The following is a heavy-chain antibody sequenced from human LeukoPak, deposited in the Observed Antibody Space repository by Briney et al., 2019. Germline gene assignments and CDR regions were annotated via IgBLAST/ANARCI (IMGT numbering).Heavy chain of an antibody. CDR2: ISGGGSST. D-gene: IGHD3/OR15-3a*01. V-gene: IGHV3-23*01. CDR1: GFSFSNYV. Sequence: PGGSLRLSCAASGFSFSNYVMNWVRQAPGKGLEWVSRISGGGSSTNYADSVKGRFTISGDNSKNTLYLQMNSLRPEDTAVYYCARDVWAGSLGASDIWGQGTMVTVSS. CDR3: ARDVWAGSLGASDI. J-gene: IGHJ3*02.